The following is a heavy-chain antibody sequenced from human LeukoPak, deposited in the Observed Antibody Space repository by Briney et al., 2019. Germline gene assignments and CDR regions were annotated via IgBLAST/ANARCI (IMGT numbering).Heavy chain of an antibody. CDR2: IYHSGST. J-gene: IGHJ3*02. V-gene: IGHV4-4*02. Sequence: PSETLSLTCAVSGGSISSSNWWSWVRQPPGKGLEWIGEIYHSGSTNYNPSLKSRVTISVDKSKNQFSLKLSSVTAADTAVYYCASFLPIPLIYCSGGSCSDAFDIWGQGTMVTVSS. CDR1: GGSISSSNW. D-gene: IGHD2-15*01. CDR3: ASFLPIPLIYCSGGSCSDAFDI.